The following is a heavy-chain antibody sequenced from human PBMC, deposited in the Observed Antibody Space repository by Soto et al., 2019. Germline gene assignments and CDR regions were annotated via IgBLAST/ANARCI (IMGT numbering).Heavy chain of an antibody. D-gene: IGHD2-15*01. CDR2: IIPIFGTA. CDR1: GGTFSSYA. CDR3: ARDRLGYCSGGSCYYTDY. J-gene: IGHJ4*02. V-gene: IGHV1-69*01. Sequence: QVQLVQSGAEVKKPGSSVKVSCKASGGTFSSYAISWVRQAPGQGLEWMGGIIPIFGTANYAQKFQGRVTMTADESTSTAYMELSSLRSEDTAVYYCARDRLGYCSGGSCYYTDYWGQGTLVTVSS.